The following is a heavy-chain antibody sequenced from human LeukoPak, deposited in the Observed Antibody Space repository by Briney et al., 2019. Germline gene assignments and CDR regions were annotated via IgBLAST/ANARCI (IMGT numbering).Heavy chain of an antibody. V-gene: IGHV3-13*04. CDR3: AKGRYFHWSYYYYGMDV. CDR1: GFTFSSYD. Sequence: GGSLRLSCAASGFTFSSYDMHGVRQATGKGLEWVSAIGTAGDTYYPGSVKGRFTISRENAKNSLYLQMNSLRAGDTAVYYCAKGRYFHWSYYYYGMDVWGQGTTVTVSS. CDR2: IGTAGDT. D-gene: IGHD3-9*01. J-gene: IGHJ6*02.